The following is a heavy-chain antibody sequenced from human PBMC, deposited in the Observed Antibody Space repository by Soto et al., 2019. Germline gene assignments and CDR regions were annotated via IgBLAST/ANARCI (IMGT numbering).Heavy chain of an antibody. CDR1: GGSFSGYY. D-gene: IGHD3-3*01. CDR3: ARGSGITIFGVVTGAVDY. CDR2: INHSGST. Sequence: QVQLQQWGAGLLKPSETLSLTCAVYGGSFSGYYWSWIRQPPGKGLEWIGEINHSGSTNYNPSLKSRVTISVDTSKNQFSLKLSSVTAADTAVYYCARGSGITIFGVVTGAVDYWGQGTLVTVSS. J-gene: IGHJ4*02. V-gene: IGHV4-34*01.